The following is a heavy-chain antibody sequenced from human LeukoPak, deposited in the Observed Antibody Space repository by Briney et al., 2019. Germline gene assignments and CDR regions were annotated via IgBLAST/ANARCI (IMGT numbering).Heavy chain of an antibody. V-gene: IGHV4-31*03. Sequence: SETLSHTCTVSGGSISSGGYYWSWIRQHPGKGLEWIGYIYYSGSTYYNPSLKSRVTISVDTSKNQFSLKLSSVTAADTAVYYCARDRDGSHDYWGQGTLVTVSS. D-gene: IGHD5-24*01. CDR1: GGSISSGGYY. CDR3: ARDRDGSHDY. CDR2: IYYSGST. J-gene: IGHJ4*02.